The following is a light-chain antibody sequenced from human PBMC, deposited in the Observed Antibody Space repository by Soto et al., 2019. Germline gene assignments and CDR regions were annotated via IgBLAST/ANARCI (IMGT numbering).Light chain of an antibody. Sequence: QSALTQPASVSGSPGQSIAISCTGSSSDVGIYNYVSWYQQHPGKVPKLIIYEVTNRPSGVSNRFSGSKSGNTASLTISGLQAEDEAHYYCSSYTGSGTLEVFGTGTKVTVL. J-gene: IGLJ1*01. CDR1: SSDVGIYNY. CDR3: SSYTGSGTLEV. CDR2: EVT. V-gene: IGLV2-14*01.